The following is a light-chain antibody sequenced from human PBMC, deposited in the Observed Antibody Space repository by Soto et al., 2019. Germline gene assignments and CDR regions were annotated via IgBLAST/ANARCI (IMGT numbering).Light chain of an antibody. Sequence: EMVLTQSPATLSLSPGEGATLSCSASQSVGRYLAWYQQKPGQAPRLLMYDASNRATGIPARFSGSGSGPDFTLTISSLEPEDFALYYCQQRSSWPRTFGRGTKVEIK. J-gene: IGKJ1*01. CDR3: QQRSSWPRT. V-gene: IGKV3-11*01. CDR1: QSVGRY. CDR2: DAS.